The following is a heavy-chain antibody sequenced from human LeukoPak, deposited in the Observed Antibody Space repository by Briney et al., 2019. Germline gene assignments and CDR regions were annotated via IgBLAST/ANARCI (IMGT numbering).Heavy chain of an antibody. CDR3: ASTDYFDY. Sequence: PGGSLRLSCAASGFAFSRYAMSWVRQAPGKGLEWVSGISKSGDSTRYAESVKGRFTISRDNSKNTLYLQMNSLRAEDTAVYYCASTDYFDYWGQGTLVTVSS. D-gene: IGHD2-2*01. V-gene: IGHV3-23*01. J-gene: IGHJ4*02. CDR1: GFAFSRYA. CDR2: ISKSGDST.